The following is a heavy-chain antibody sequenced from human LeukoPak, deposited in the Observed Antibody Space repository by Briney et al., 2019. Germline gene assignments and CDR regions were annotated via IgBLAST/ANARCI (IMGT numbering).Heavy chain of an antibody. J-gene: IGHJ3*02. Sequence: GGSLRLSCAASGFTFSNYAMGWVRQAPGKGLEWVSVIRGSGINTYYAASVKGRFTLSRGNSKNTLYLKMNTLRAEDTAVYSCEKLMASDAYNDAFDIWGLGTMVTVSS. V-gene: IGHV3-23*01. CDR2: IRGSGINT. CDR3: EKLMASDAYNDAFDI. D-gene: IGHD5-24*01. CDR1: GFTFSNYA.